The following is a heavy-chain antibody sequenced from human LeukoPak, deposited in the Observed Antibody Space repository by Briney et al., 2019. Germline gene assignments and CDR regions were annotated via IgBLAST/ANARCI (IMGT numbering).Heavy chain of an antibody. D-gene: IGHD2-15*01. Sequence: SETLSLTCTVSGGSISSYYWSWIRQPPGKGLEWIGYIYYSGSTNYNPSLKSRVTISVDTSMNQFSLKLSSVTAADTAVYYCARIGYCSGGSCRRNYYYYMDVWGKGTTVTVSS. CDR2: IYYSGST. V-gene: IGHV4-59*01. CDR1: GGSISSYY. CDR3: ARIGYCSGGSCRRNYYYYMDV. J-gene: IGHJ6*03.